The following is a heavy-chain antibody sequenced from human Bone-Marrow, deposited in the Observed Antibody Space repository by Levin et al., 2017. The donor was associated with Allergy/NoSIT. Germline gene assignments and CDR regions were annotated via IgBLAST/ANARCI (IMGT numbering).Heavy chain of an antibody. CDR1: GYTFTYYG. V-gene: IGHV1-18*01. Sequence: ASVKVSCKASGYTFTYYGITWVRQAPGQGLEWMGWIIPHNGETNYAQKFQGRVTMTTDTPTSTAFMELRSLRSDDTAFYYCARCQFYCRDGTCYYYYYGMDVWGQGTTVTVSS. CDR2: IIPHNGET. D-gene: IGHD2-15*01. CDR3: ARCQFYCRDGTCYYYYYGMDV. J-gene: IGHJ6*02.